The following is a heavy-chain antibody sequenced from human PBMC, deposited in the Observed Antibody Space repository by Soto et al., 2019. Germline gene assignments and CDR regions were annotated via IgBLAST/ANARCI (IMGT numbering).Heavy chain of an antibody. V-gene: IGHV1-46*01. CDR2: INPSGGST. J-gene: IGHJ6*02. CDR1: GYTFTSYY. CDR3: ARDCSELRFLVPLLGPYWGDGMDV. D-gene: IGHD3-3*01. Sequence: GASVKVSCKASGYTFTSYYMHWVRQAPGQGLEWMGIINPSGGSTSYAQKFQGRVTMTRDTSTSTVYMELISLRSKDTAVYYCARDCSELRFLVPLLGPYWGDGMDVWGQGTTVTVSS.